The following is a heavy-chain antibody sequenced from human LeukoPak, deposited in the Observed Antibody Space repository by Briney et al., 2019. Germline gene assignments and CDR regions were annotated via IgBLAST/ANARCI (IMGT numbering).Heavy chain of an antibody. CDR3: ATTYYYDSSGSDFDY. Sequence: GGSLRLSCAASGFTFSSYAMSWIRQAPGKGLEWVSAISGSGGSTYYADSVKGRFTISRDNSKNTLYLQMNSLRAEDTAVYYCATTYYYDSSGSDFDYWGQGTLVTVSS. CDR1: GFTFSSYA. D-gene: IGHD3-22*01. CDR2: ISGSGGST. V-gene: IGHV3-23*01. J-gene: IGHJ4*02.